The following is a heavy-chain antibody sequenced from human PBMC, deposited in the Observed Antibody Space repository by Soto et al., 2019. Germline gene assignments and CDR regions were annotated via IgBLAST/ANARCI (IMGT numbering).Heavy chain of an antibody. D-gene: IGHD3-22*01. V-gene: IGHV4-59*08. CDR1: GGSISSYY. Sequence: PSETLSLTCTVSGGSISSYYWNWIRLAPGKGLEWIGYIEDSGSTTYNPSLKSRVSISLNASKNQFSLNLSSVTAADTAVYYCAGLGGFYEAFDNWGQGTLVTVSS. CDR3: AGLGGFYEAFDN. J-gene: IGHJ4*02. CDR2: IEDSGST.